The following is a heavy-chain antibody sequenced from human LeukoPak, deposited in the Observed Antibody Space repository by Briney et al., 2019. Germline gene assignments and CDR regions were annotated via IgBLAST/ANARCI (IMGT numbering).Heavy chain of an antibody. D-gene: IGHD1-1*01. Sequence: AETLSLTCTVSVGSITNYWWSCIRQPPGRGLEWSGDIYYSGSTTNYKPALRGRPTIPVDASKNQFSLRLRSVTAADTAVYYCARVGDWNDLVYWGQGTLVSVSS. CDR3: ARVGDWNDLVY. V-gene: IGHV4-59*01. CDR2: IYYSGSTT. CDR1: VGSITNYW. J-gene: IGHJ4*02.